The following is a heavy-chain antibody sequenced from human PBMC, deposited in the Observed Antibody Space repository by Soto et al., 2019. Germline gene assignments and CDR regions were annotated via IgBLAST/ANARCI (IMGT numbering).Heavy chain of an antibody. D-gene: IGHD3-3*01. CDR2: ISAYNGNT. V-gene: IGHV1-18*01. J-gene: IGHJ3*02. CDR3: ARGHSLGYYDFWSGYSGAFDI. CDR1: GYTFTSYG. Sequence: ASVKVSWKASGYTFTSYGISWVRQAPGQGLEWMGWISAYNGNTNYAQKLQGRVTMTTDTSTSTAYMELRSLRSDDTAVYYCARGHSLGYYDFWSGYSGAFDIWG.